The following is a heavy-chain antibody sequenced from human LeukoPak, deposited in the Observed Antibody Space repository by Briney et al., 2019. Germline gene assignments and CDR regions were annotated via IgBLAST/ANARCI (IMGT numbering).Heavy chain of an antibody. CDR3: ARSIVGATGYGIFDY. CDR1: GFTFSNYA. V-gene: IGHV3-23*01. Sequence: GGSLRLSCAASGFTFSNYAMSWVRQAPGKGLEWVSAVSGSGSSTYYADSVKGRFTISRDNSKNTLYLQMNSLRAEDTAVYYCARSIVGATGYGIFDYWGQGTLVTVSS. CDR2: VSGSGSST. D-gene: IGHD1-26*01. J-gene: IGHJ4*02.